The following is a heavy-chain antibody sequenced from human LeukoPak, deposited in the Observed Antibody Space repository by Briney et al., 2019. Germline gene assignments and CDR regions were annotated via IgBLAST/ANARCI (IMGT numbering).Heavy chain of an antibody. CDR2: ISGSGATT. D-gene: IGHD3-10*01. Sequence: GGSLRLSCAASGFTFSSYAMSWVRQAPGKGLEWVSSISGSGATTSYADSVKGRFTISRDNSKSTLYLQMNSLRAEDTAVYYCARGYGLDVWGQGTTVTVSS. J-gene: IGHJ6*02. CDR3: ARGYGLDV. CDR1: GFTFSSYA. V-gene: IGHV3-23*01.